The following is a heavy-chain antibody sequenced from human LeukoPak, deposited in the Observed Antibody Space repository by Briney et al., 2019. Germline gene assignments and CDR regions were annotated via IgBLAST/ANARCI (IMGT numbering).Heavy chain of an antibody. CDR2: IYTSGST. J-gene: IGHJ6*03. Sequence: PSETLSLTCTISGGSISSGSYYWSCIRLPAGKGLECIGHIYTSGSTNYNPSLKSRVTISVDTSKNQFSLKLSSVTAADSAVYYCARASYMDVWGKGTAVTVSS. CDR3: ARASYMDV. CDR1: GGSISSGSYY. V-gene: IGHV4-61*09.